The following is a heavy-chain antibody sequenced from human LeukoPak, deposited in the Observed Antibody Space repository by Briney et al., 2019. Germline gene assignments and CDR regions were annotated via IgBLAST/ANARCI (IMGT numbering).Heavy chain of an antibody. CDR1: GGTFSSYA. V-gene: IGHV1-69*06. CDR2: IIPIFGTA. CDR3: ARGGATTWRDDAFDI. Sequence: ASVKVSCKASGGTFSSYAISWVRQAPGQGLKWMGGIIPIFGTANYAQKFQGRVTITADKSTSTAYMELSSLRSEDTAVYYCARGGATTWRDDAFDIWGQGTMVTVSS. J-gene: IGHJ3*02. D-gene: IGHD1-26*01.